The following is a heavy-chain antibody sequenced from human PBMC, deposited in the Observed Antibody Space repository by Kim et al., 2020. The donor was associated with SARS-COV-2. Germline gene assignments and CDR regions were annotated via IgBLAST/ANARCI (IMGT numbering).Heavy chain of an antibody. Sequence: ASVKVSCKASGYTFTGYYMHWVRQAPGQGLEWMGWINPNSGGTNYAQKFQGRVTMTRDTSISTAYMELSRLRSDDTAVYYCARGILGYCSSTSCYTSGEIDYWGQGTLVTVSS. CDR1: GYTFTGYY. V-gene: IGHV1-2*02. J-gene: IGHJ4*02. CDR3: ARGILGYCSSTSCYTSGEIDY. CDR2: INPNSGGT. D-gene: IGHD2-2*02.